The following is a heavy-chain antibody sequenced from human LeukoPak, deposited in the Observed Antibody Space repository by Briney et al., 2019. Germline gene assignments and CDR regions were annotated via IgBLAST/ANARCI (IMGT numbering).Heavy chain of an antibody. CDR1: GYTFTGYY. V-gene: IGHV1-2*02. CDR2: INPNSGVT. CDR3: ARLPRNYRAPDY. D-gene: IGHD1-7*01. J-gene: IGHJ4*02. Sequence: GASVKVSCKASGYTFTGYYMHWVRQAPGQGLEWMGWINPNSGVTNYAQKFQGRVTMTRDTSVSTAYMELSRLRSDDTAVYYCARLPRNYRAPDYWGQGTLVTVSS.